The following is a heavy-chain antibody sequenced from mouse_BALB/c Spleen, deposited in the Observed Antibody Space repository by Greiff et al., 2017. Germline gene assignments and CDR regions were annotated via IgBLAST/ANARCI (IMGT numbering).Heavy chain of an antibody. Sequence: LQQPGSELVRPGASVKLSCKASGYTFTSYWMHWVKQRPGQGLEWIGNIYPGSGSTNYDEKFKSKATLTVDTSSSTAYMQLSSLTSEDSAVYYCTRWGLLYDYAMDDWGQGTSVTVSS. V-gene: IGHV1S22*01. J-gene: IGHJ4*01. CDR2: IYPGSGST. CDR1: GYTFTSYW. D-gene: IGHD2-12*01. CDR3: TRWGLLYDYAMDD.